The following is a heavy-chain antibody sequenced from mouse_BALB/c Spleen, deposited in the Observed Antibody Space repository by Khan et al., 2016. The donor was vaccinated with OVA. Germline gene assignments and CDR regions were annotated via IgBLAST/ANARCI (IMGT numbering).Heavy chain of an antibody. J-gene: IGHJ4*01. CDR3: ARSWAMDY. Sequence: VQLQESGGGLVQPGGSRKLSCAASGFTFSDYGLAWVRPAPGKGPEWVAFISSLAYSIYYADTVTGRFTISRENAKNTLYLEMSSLRSEDTAMYYCARSWAMDYWGQGTSVTVSS. CDR1: GFTFSDYG. V-gene: IGHV5-15*02. CDR2: ISSLAYSI.